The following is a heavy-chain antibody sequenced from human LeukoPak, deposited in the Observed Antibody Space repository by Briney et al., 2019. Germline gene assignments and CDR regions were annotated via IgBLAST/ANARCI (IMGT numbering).Heavy chain of an antibody. CDR1: GFTFSSYG. CDR2: IRYDGSNK. J-gene: IGHJ3*02. V-gene: IGHV3-30*02. CDR3: ARRPLLESRGYYGRRVGAFDI. Sequence: GGSLRLSCAASGFTFSSYGMHWVRQAPGKGLEWVTFIRYDGSNKYYADSVKGRFTISRDNSKNTLYLQMNSLRAEDTAVYYCARRPLLESRGYYGRRVGAFDIWGQGTMVTVSS. D-gene: IGHD3-22*01.